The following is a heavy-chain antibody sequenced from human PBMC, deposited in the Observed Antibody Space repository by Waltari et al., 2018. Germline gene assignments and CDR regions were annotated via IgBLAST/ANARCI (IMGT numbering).Heavy chain of an antibody. CDR3: AKANYYGSGSYYNDVFDS. J-gene: IGHJ5*01. V-gene: IGHV3-23*01. D-gene: IGHD3-10*01. Sequence: QDPGKGLEWVSVISDSGAGTYYADSVKGRFTISRDNSKNTLYLQMNSLRAEDTAVYYCAKANYYGSGSYYNDVFDSWGQGTLVTVSS. CDR2: ISDSGAGT.